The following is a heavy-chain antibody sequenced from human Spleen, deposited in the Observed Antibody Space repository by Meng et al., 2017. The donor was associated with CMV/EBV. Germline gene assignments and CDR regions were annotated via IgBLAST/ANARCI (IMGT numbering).Heavy chain of an antibody. CDR2: IYNSGST. CDR1: GFTVSSNY. V-gene: IGHV3-53*01. D-gene: IGHD3-3*01. Sequence: GGSLRLSCAASGFTVSSNYMSWVRQAPGKGLEWVSIIYNSGSTYYADSVKGRFTISRDNSKNTLYLQMNSLRAEDTAVYYCARDFWQQGYYYGMDVWGQGTTVTVSS. CDR3: ARDFWQQGYYYGMDV. J-gene: IGHJ6*02.